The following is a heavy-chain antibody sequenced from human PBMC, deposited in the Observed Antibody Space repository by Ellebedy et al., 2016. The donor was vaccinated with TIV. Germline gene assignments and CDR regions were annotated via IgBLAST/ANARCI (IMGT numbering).Heavy chain of an antibody. Sequence: SETLSLTCAVYGGSFSGYYWSWIRQPPGKGLEWIGEINHNGKTNYSPSPKSRVTVSVDTSKTQFSLNMSSVTAADTAVYYCARGLTYCGDDCPGYFQHWGQGTLVTVSS. CDR1: GGSFSGYY. V-gene: IGHV4-34*01. J-gene: IGHJ1*01. CDR3: ARGLTYCGDDCPGYFQH. D-gene: IGHD2-21*02. CDR2: INHNGKT.